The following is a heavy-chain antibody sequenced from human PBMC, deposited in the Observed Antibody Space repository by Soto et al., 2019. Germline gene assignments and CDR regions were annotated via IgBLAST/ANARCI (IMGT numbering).Heavy chain of an antibody. D-gene: IGHD3-10*01. CDR2: IYHGGTT. V-gene: IGHV4-38-2*02. CDR1: GYSISSGSY. CDR3: AKAPVMVVAVSTFDY. Sequence: KSSETLSLTCTVSGYSISSGSYWGWIRQPPGKGPEWIASIYHGGTTFYNPSLKSRVTVSVDKSNNQFSLKLRSVTAADTAVYYCAKAPVMVVAVSTFDYWGHGTLVTVSS. J-gene: IGHJ4*01.